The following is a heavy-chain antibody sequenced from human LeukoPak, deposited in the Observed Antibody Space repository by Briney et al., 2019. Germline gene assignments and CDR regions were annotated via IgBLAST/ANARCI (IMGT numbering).Heavy chain of an antibody. Sequence: PGGSLRLSCAASGFTVSSTYMSWVRQAPGKGLEWVSALYSGDTTYYANSVKGRFTISRDNSKSMLYLQMNSLRAEDTAVYYCARRLLTGYYEFWGQGTLVTVSS. CDR2: LYSGDTT. CDR3: ARRLLTGYYEF. CDR1: GFTVSSTY. D-gene: IGHD3-9*01. V-gene: IGHV3-66*01. J-gene: IGHJ4*02.